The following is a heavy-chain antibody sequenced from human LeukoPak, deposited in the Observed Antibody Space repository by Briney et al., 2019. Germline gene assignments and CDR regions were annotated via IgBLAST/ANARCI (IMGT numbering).Heavy chain of an antibody. V-gene: IGHV4-34*01. Sequence: SETLSLTCAVYGGSFSGYYWSWIRQPPGKGLEWIGEINHSGSTNYNPSLKSRVTISVDTSKNQFSLKLSSVTAADTAVYYCARRSDWGLTMVRGAYGPTKAFDIWGQGTMVTVSS. CDR1: GGSFSGYY. CDR2: INHSGST. J-gene: IGHJ3*02. D-gene: IGHD3-10*01. CDR3: ARRSDWGLTMVRGAYGPTKAFDI.